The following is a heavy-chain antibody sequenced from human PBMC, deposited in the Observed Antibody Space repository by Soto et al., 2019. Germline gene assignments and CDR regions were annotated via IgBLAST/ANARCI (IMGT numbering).Heavy chain of an antibody. J-gene: IGHJ6*03. Sequence: PGGSLILCWTASGFAFVADAISWFRQAPGKGLEWVGFIRSKAYGGTTEYAASVKGRFTISRDDSKSIAYLQMNSLKTEDTAVYYCTRNQRMGYYYYMDVWGKGTTVTVSS. CDR2: IRSKAYGGTT. V-gene: IGHV3-49*03. CDR3: TRNQRMGYYYYMDV. D-gene: IGHD2-8*01. CDR1: GFAFVADA.